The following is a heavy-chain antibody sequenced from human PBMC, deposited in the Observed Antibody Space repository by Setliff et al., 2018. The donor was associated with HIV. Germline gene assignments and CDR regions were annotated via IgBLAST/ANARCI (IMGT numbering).Heavy chain of an antibody. CDR1: GFRFNIYA. CDR2: ISGSGSTT. CDR3: AKESPRAGYSVFDY. J-gene: IGHJ4*02. Sequence: PGGSLRLSCAASGFRFNIYAMTWVRQAPGKGLQWVSSISGSGSTTNYADSVKGRFTISRDNSKNTLYLQMNSLRAEDTAVYYCAKESPRAGYSVFDYWGQGTLVTVSS. D-gene: IGHD5-18*01. V-gene: IGHV3-23*01.